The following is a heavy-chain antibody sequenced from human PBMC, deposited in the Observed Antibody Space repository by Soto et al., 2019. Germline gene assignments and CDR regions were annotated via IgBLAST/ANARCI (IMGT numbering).Heavy chain of an antibody. CDR3: ARTDSSGWSTRYGMDV. CDR1: GFTFINHA. D-gene: IGHD6-19*01. J-gene: IGHJ6*02. Sequence: WYLGISCAAYGFTFINHAIAWLRQLPGKGLEWVSGISGGGGDTYHADYVRGRFTISRDNSKNTLYLQMNSLRAEDAAVYYCARTDSSGWSTRYGMDVWGQGTTVTVSS. V-gene: IGHV3-23*01. CDR2: ISGGGGDT.